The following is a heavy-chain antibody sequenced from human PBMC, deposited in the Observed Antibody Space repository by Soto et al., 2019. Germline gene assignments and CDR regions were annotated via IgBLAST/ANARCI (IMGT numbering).Heavy chain of an antibody. CDR3: AVAVGAWGGDAFDI. J-gene: IGHJ3*02. V-gene: IGHV1-69*06. Sequence: QVQLVQSGAEVKKPGSSVKVSCKASGGTFSSYAISWVRQAPGQGLEWMGGIIPIFGTANYAQKFQGRVTIFADKSTSTAYMELSSLRSEDTAVYYWAVAVGAWGGDAFDIWGQGTMVTVAS. D-gene: IGHD1-26*01. CDR2: IIPIFGTA. CDR1: GGTFSSYA.